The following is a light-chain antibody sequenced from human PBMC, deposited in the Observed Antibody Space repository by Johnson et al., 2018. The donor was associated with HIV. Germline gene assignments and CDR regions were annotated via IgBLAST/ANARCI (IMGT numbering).Light chain of an antibody. CDR2: ENN. Sequence: QSVLTQSPSVSAAPGQKVTIPCSGSSSHIGNNYVSWYQHLPGTAPKLLIYENNKRPSGSPDRFSGSKSGTSATLDITGLQTGDEADYYCGTWDSSRRVSYVIETGSEVTVL. CDR1: SSHIGNNY. V-gene: IGLV1-51*02. CDR3: GTWDSSRRVSYV. J-gene: IGLJ1*01.